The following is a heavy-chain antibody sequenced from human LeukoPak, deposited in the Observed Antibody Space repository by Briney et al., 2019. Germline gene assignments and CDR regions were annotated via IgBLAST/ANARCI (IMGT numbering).Heavy chain of an antibody. Sequence: SETLSLTCTVSGGSISSSSYYWGWIRQPPGKGLQWIGNIYYSGTTYYNPSLRSRVTMSIDPSKKQFSLKLSSVTAADTAVYYCARGGWGEFDYWGQGTLVTVSS. CDR3: ARGGWGEFDY. CDR2: IYYSGTT. V-gene: IGHV4-39*07. CDR1: GGSISSSSYY. J-gene: IGHJ4*02. D-gene: IGHD6-19*01.